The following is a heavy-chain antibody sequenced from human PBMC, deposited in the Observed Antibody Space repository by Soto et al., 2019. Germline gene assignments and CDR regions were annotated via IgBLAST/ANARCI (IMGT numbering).Heavy chain of an antibody. V-gene: IGHV3-33*01. CDR2: IWYDGSNK. CDR1: GFTFSSYG. CDR3: ARFYTFDVPFDY. D-gene: IGHD3-9*01. J-gene: IGHJ4*02. Sequence: GGSLRLSCAASGFTFSSYGMHWVRQAPGKGLEWVAVIWYDGSNKYYADSVKGRFTISRDNSKNTLYLQMNSLRAEDTAVYYCARFYTFDVPFDYWGQGTLVTVSS.